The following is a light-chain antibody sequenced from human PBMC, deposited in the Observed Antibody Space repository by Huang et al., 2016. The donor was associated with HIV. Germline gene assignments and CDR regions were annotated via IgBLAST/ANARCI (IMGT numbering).Light chain of an antibody. J-gene: IGKJ1*01. V-gene: IGKV1-39*01. CDR3: QQGYSTPT. CDR1: QSISSY. CDR2: ASS. Sequence: DIQMTQSPSSLSASVGDRVTITCRASQSISSYLNWYQHKPGKAPELLIYASSSLQSGVPSRFSGSGSGTDFSLTISGLQPEDCATYYCQQGYSTPTFGQGTKVEMK.